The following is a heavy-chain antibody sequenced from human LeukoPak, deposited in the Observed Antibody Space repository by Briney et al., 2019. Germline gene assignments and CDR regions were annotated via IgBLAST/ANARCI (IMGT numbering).Heavy chain of an antibody. V-gene: IGHV3-48*03. Sequence: GGSLRLSCAASGFAFSSYEMNWVRQAPGKGLEWVSYISSSGSTIYYADSVKGRFTIPRDNAKNSLYLQMNSLRDDDMALYYCAKSLGGNSSPLDYWGQGTLVTVSS. CDR1: GFAFSSYE. CDR3: AKSLGGNSSPLDY. J-gene: IGHJ4*02. D-gene: IGHD4-23*01. CDR2: ISSSGSTI.